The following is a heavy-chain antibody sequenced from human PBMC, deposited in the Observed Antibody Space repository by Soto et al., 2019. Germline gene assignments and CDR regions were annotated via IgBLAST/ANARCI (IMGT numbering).Heavy chain of an antibody. D-gene: IGHD3-10*01. J-gene: IGHJ4*02. Sequence: SETLSLTCTVSGGSISSGGYYWSWIRQHPGKGLEWIGYIYYSGSTYYNPSLKSRVTISVDTSKNQFSLKLSSVTAADTAVYYCARMVRGRTVFDYWGQGTLVTVSS. CDR3: ARMVRGRTVFDY. V-gene: IGHV4-31*03. CDR1: GGSISSGGYY. CDR2: IYYSGST.